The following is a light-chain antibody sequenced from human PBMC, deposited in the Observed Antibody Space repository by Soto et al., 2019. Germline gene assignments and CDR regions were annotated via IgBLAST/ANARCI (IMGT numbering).Light chain of an antibody. CDR1: QSVRIY. J-gene: IGKJ1*01. Sequence: ENVLPKSHATMSLSPGVGSALSGRASQSVRIYLAWYQHRPGQAPRLLIYDASKRATGIPARFSGSGSGTDFTLTISRLEPEDSGVYYCKQRSNWPTVGKGNKVAIK. CDR3: KQRSNWPT. CDR2: DAS. V-gene: IGKV3-11*01.